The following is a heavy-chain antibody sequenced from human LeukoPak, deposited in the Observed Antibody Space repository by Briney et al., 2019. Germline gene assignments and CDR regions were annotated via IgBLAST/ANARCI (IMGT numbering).Heavy chain of an antibody. J-gene: IGHJ6*02. Sequence: LSLTCAVYGGSFSGYYWSWIRQAPGKGLEWVSYISGSTVSIYYADSVKGRFTISRDNVKNSVYLQMYSLRGEDTAVYYCVRYYGDYSYYYYGMDGWGQGTTVTVAS. D-gene: IGHD4-17*01. CDR2: ISGSTVSI. V-gene: IGHV3-11*04. CDR3: VRYYGDYSYYYYGMDG. CDR1: GGSFSGYY.